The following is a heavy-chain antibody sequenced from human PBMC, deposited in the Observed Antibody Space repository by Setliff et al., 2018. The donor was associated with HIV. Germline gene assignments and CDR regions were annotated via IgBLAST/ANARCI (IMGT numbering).Heavy chain of an antibody. CDR3: AKDMVYYYDSSGYKDY. D-gene: IGHD3-22*01. J-gene: IGHJ4*02. CDR2: IDLGGSII. CDR1: GFIFSHYI. Sequence: PGGSLRLSCEASGFIFSHYILTWVRQALGRGLELVSYIDLGGSIIHYADSVRGRFTISRDDARKSVFLQMNSLRAEDTALYYCAKDMVYYYDSSGYKDYWGQGTLVTVSS. V-gene: IGHV3-48*04.